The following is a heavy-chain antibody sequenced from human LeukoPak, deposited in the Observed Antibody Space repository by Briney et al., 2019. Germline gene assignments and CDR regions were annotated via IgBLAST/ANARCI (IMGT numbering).Heavy chain of an antibody. Sequence: PSETLSLTCTVSGGSISSYYWTWIRQPPGKGLEWIGQIYNSGSTNYNPSLKSRVTISIDTSKNQFSLKLSSVTAADTAVYYCASHGRTGSYYYYNGTDVWGQGATVTVSS. CDR2: IYNSGST. V-gene: IGHV4-59*01. CDR3: ASHGRTGSYYYYNGTDV. J-gene: IGHJ6*02. CDR1: GGSISSYY. D-gene: IGHD1-1*01.